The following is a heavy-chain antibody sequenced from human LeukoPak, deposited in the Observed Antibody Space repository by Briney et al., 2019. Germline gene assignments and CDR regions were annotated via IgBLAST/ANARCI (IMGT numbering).Heavy chain of an antibody. J-gene: IGHJ4*02. V-gene: IGHV3-30*02. CDR2: IRYDGSNK. CDR1: GFTFSSYG. D-gene: IGHD2-2*01. Sequence: GGSLRLSCAASGFTFSSYGMHWVRQAPGKGLEWVAFIRYDGSNKYYADSVKGRFTISGDNSKNTLYLQMNSLRAEDTAVYYCAQIVRDIVVVPAGFFDYWGQGTLVTVSS. CDR3: AQIVRDIVVVPAGFFDY.